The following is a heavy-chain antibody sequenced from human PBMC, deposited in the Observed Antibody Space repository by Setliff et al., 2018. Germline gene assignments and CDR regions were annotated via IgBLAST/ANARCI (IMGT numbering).Heavy chain of an antibody. D-gene: IGHD3-10*01. CDR3: ARDRSTVIRGVTSFFYYYMDV. J-gene: IGHJ6*03. V-gene: IGHV4-4*07. CDR1: GDSISSYY. Sequence: LSLTCTVSGDSISSYYWSWIRQPAGKGLEWIGRIFYSDTAKYNPSLESRAAISVDSSKNQFSLKLRSVTAADTAVYYCARDRSTVIRGVTSFFYYYMDVWGGGTTVTVSS. CDR2: IFYSDTA.